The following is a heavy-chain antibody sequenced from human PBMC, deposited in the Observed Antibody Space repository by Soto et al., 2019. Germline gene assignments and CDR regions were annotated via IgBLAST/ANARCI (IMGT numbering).Heavy chain of an antibody. D-gene: IGHD3-10*01. V-gene: IGHV3-23*01. J-gene: IGHJ4*02. CDR3: ARDGRGSI. CDR1: GFTFSNYG. Sequence: PGGSLRLSCAVSGFTFSNYGMSWVRQAPEKGLEWVSGISSVVGTTYYTGSVKGRFTISGDNSKNTVYLQMNSLRAEDTAVYYCARDGRGSIWGQGTLVTVSS. CDR2: ISSVVGTT.